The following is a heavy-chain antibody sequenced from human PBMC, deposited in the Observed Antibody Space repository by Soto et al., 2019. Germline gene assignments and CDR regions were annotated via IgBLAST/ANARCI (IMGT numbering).Heavy chain of an antibody. Sequence: QVLLVQSSAEVKKPGSSVKVSCKASGGTFTSTAFSWVRQAPGQGLEWMGGIIPVLGTPNYAQKFQARLTVPPDASTTTVHMELSSLRSDDTAVYYCASSAGLDHLLNYYGLSVWRPGTTVTVSS. CDR3: ASSAGLDHLLNYYGLSV. CDR1: GGTFTSTA. CDR2: IIPVLGTP. V-gene: IGHV1-69*01. J-gene: IGHJ6*02. D-gene: IGHD6-13*01.